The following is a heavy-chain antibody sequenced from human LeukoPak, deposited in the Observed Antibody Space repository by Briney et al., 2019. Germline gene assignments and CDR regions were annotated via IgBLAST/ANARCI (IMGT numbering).Heavy chain of an antibody. CDR1: GGSISSYY. CDR3: AREVLYCSSTSCYNLGAFDI. Sequence: SETLSLTCTVSGGSISSYYWSWIRQPPGKGLEWIGYIYYSGSTNYNPSLKSRVTISVDTSKNQFSLKLSSVTAADTAVYYCAREVLYCSSTSCYNLGAFDIWGQGTMVTVSS. J-gene: IGHJ3*02. V-gene: IGHV4-59*01. D-gene: IGHD2-2*02. CDR2: IYYSGST.